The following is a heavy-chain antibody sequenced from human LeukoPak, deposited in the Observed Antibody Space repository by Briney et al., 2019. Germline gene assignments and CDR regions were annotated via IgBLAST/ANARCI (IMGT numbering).Heavy chain of an antibody. CDR3: AKDSVDSSSWYFDY. V-gene: IGHV3-9*01. J-gene: IGHJ4*02. CDR2: ISWNSGSI. Sequence: GGSLRLSCAASGFTFDDYAMHWVRHAPGKGLGWVPGISWNSGSIGYADSVKGRFTISRDNAKNSLYLQMNSLGAEDTALYYCAKDSVDSSSWYFDYWGQGTLVTVSS. CDR1: GFTFDDYA. D-gene: IGHD6-13*01.